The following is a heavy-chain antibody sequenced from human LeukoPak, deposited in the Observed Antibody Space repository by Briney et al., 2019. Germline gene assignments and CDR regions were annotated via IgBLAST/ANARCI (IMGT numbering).Heavy chain of an antibody. J-gene: IGHJ4*02. CDR3: AKATGYLL. Sequence: GGSLRLSCAASGFTFSSYAMSWVRQAPGKGLEWVSTISNSDGGTYYADSVKGRFTISRDNSENTLYLHMNSLRAEDTAVYYCAKATGYLLWGQGTLVTVSS. V-gene: IGHV3-23*01. CDR2: ISNSDGGT. D-gene: IGHD1-14*01. CDR1: GFTFSSYA.